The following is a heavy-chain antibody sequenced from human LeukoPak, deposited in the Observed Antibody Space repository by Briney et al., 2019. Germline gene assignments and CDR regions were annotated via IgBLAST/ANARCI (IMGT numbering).Heavy chain of an antibody. V-gene: IGHV1-69*13. J-gene: IGHJ4*02. CDR3: AAGGAYEFRDDY. D-gene: IGHD3-3*01. CDR2: IIPIYGRA. CDR1: GGTFTSYG. Sequence: SVKVSCKASGGTFTSYGISWVRQAPGQGLEWMGKIIPIYGRANYGQKFQGRVTITADELTTTSYMELSSLTAEDMAVYYCAAGGAYEFRDDYWGQGTLVTVSS.